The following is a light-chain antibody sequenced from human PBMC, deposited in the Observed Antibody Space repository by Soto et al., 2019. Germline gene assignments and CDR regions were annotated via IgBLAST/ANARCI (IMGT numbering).Light chain of an antibody. CDR3: QQYNDWPLT. J-gene: IGKJ4*01. Sequence: EIVMTQSPAPLSVSPGEGATLSCRAGQSVSSNLAWYQQKPGQAPRLLIYGASTRATGVPARFSGSGSGTEFTLTISSLQSEDVAVYYCQQYNDWPLTFGGGTKGDIK. CDR1: QSVSSN. CDR2: GAS. V-gene: IGKV3-15*01.